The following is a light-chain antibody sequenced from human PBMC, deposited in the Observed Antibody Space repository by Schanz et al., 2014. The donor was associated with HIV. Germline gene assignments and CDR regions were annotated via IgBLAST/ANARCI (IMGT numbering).Light chain of an antibody. CDR1: QTISTW. CDR3: LHYDTYSFT. Sequence: DIQMTQSPSTLAASVGDRVTITCRASQTISTWLAWYQQKPGKAPNLLIYKASYLQSGVPSRFSGSGSGIEFTLTISSLQPYDFATYYCLHYDTYSFTFGQGTKLEIK. V-gene: IGKV1-5*03. J-gene: IGKJ2*01. CDR2: KAS.